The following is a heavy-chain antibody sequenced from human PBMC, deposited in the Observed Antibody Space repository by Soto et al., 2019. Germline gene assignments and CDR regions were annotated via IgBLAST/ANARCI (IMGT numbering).Heavy chain of an antibody. Sequence: SETLSLTCSVSGGSIRTYYWNWIRQPPGGGLEWITYIHYSGVTNYSPSLRGRVSISIDRSNNEFSLKVSSVTAADTAVYYCARDRAEGSSSTPAGGMDVWGPGTTVTVSS. J-gene: IGHJ6*02. CDR3: ARDRAEGSSSTPAGGMDV. V-gene: IGHV4-59*01. CDR1: GGSIRTYY. D-gene: IGHD6-6*01. CDR2: IHYSGVT.